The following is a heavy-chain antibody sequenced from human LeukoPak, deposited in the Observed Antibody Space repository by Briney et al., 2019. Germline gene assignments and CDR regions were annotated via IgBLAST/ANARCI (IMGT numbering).Heavy chain of an antibody. CDR3: ETNCTARRCYDS. CDR1: TFTFSRYG. J-gene: IGHJ4*02. V-gene: IGHV3-30*02. CDR2: IDSGGSK. D-gene: IGHD2-21*02. Sequence: GGSLRLSCAASTFTFSRYGMHWVRQAPGKGLEWVSFIDSGGSKYYEDSVKGRFTISRDNSKNTLYLQMNSLRVEDTAVYYCETNCTARRCYDSWGQGTLVTVSS.